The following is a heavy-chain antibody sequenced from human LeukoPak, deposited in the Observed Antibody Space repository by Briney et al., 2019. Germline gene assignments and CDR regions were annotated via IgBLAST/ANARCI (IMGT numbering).Heavy chain of an antibody. V-gene: IGHV4-39*01. J-gene: IGHJ4*02. D-gene: IGHD1-26*01. Sequence: SETLSLTCAVSGGSISSSSYYWGWIRQPPGKGLEWIGSIYYSGSTYYNPSLKSRVTISVDTSKNQFSLKLSSVTAADTAVYYCARGRGSYPHWGQGTLVTVSS. CDR1: GGSISSSSYY. CDR3: ARGRGSYPH. CDR2: IYYSGST.